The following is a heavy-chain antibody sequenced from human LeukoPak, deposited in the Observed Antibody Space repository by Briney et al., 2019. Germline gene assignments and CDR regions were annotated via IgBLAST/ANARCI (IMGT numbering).Heavy chain of an antibody. D-gene: IGHD6-6*01. J-gene: IGHJ3*02. Sequence: SVKVSCKASGGTFSSYAISWVRQAPGQGLEWMGGIIPIFGTANYAQKFQGRVTITTDESTSTAYMELSSLRSEDTAVYYCARGLRVLVEARPDAFDIWGQGTMVTVSS. CDR2: IIPIFGTA. CDR1: GGTFSSYA. CDR3: ARGLRVLVEARPDAFDI. V-gene: IGHV1-69*05.